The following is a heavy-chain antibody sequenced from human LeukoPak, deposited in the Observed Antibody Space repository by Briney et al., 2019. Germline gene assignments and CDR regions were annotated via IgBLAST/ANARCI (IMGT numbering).Heavy chain of an antibody. CDR3: AKGLRTGVGPYMGYHYYMDV. CDR2: LYPGGKT. D-gene: IGHD3-16*01. V-gene: IGHV3-NL1*01. Sequence: PGGSLRLSCAASGFTFSSYGMHWVRQAPGEGLEWVSILYPGGKTYYADSVKGRFTISRDNSYNTVSLQMNSLRDEDTGVYYCAKGLRTGVGPYMGYHYYMDVWGKGATVTVSS. J-gene: IGHJ6*03. CDR1: GFTFSSYG.